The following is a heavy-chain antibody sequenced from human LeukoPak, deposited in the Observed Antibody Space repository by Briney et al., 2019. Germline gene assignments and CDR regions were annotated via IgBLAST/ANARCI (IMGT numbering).Heavy chain of an antibody. V-gene: IGHV4-59*08. CDR2: IYYDGST. D-gene: IGHD3-10*01. J-gene: IGHJ4*02. CDR1: GDSTSSYY. Sequence: SETLSLTCTVSGDSTSSYYWSWIRQPPGKGLEWIGYIYYDGSTKYNPSLKSRVTISVDTSKNQFSLKLSSVTAADTAVYYCARRELAYYFDYWGQGTLVTVSS. CDR3: ARRELAYYFDY.